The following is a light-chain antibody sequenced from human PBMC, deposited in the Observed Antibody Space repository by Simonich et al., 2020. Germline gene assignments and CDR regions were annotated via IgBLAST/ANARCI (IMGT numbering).Light chain of an antibody. Sequence: DIQMTQSPSSLSASVGDRVTITCRASQSISIYLNWYQQKPGKDPKLLIYAASSLQSWGPSRFSGSGSGTDFTLTISSLQPEDFATYYCQQSYSTPLTFGGGTKVEIK. CDR2: AAS. J-gene: IGKJ4*01. V-gene: IGKV1-39*01. CDR3: QQSYSTPLT. CDR1: QSISIY.